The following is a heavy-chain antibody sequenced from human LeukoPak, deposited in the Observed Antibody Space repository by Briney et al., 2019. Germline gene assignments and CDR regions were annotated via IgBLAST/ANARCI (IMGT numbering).Heavy chain of an antibody. V-gene: IGHV3-33*08. J-gene: IGHJ4*02. CDR3: ARETLGVLSYFDY. CDR2: IWYDGSNR. D-gene: IGHD3-16*01. CDR1: GYPFSSYA. Sequence: GGSLRLSCAASGYPFSSYAMHWARQAPGKGLEWVAVIWYDGSNRYYADSLKGRFTISRANSKNTLYLQMHSLGADETAVYYCARETLGVLSYFDYWGQGTLVTVSS.